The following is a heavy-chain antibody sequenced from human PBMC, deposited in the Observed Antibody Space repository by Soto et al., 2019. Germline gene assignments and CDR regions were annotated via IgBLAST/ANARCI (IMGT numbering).Heavy chain of an antibody. V-gene: IGHV4-38-2*02. CDR3: ARVAFGPIDY. D-gene: IGHD3-16*01. CDR2: MYHSGTT. CDR1: NYSISSGYY. Sequence: SETLSLTCTVSNYSISSGYYWGWIRQSPGEGLEWIVSMYHSGTTYYNPSLKSRVIISVDTSKNQFSLKLTSVTSADTAVYFCARVAFGPIDYWGQGTLVTVSS. J-gene: IGHJ4*02.